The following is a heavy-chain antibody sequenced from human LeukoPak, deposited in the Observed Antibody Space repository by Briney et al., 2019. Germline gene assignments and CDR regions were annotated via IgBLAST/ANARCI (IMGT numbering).Heavy chain of an antibody. V-gene: IGHV3-23*01. CDR2: ISGSGGST. Sequence: GGSLRLSCAASGFTFSSYAMSWVRQAPGKGLEWVSAISGSGGSTYYADSVKGRFTISRDNSKNTLYLQMNSLRAEDTAVYYCAKDPTTYYYDSSGYYQDYWGKGTLVTVSS. D-gene: IGHD3-22*01. J-gene: IGHJ4*02. CDR1: GFTFSSYA. CDR3: AKDPTTYYYDSSGYYQDY.